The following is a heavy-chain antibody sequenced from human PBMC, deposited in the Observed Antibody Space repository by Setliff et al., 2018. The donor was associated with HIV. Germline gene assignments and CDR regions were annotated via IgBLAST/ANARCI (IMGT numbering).Heavy chain of an antibody. Sequence: PGGSLRLSCGASGFTFTMYSMNWVRQVPGKGLEWVSHISSRSSTIYYADSVRGRLTISRDNSKNTLYLQMNSLRAEDTAVYYCAREATPRHSSGWVYFDYWGQGMMVTVS. J-gene: IGHJ4*02. CDR1: GFTFTMYS. CDR3: AREATPRHSSGWVYFDY. CDR2: ISSRSSTI. V-gene: IGHV3-48*01. D-gene: IGHD6-19*01.